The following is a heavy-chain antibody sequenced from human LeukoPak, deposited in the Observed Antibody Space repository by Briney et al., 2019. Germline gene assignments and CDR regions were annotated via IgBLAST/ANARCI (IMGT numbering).Heavy chain of an antibody. CDR1: GFTFSSYG. V-gene: IGHV3-30*02. Sequence: GGSLRLSCAASGFTFSSYGMHWVRQAPGKGLEWVAIIRYDGSNKYYADSVKGRFTISRDNSKNTLYLQMNSLRAEDTAVYYCAKLAAMVPNWFDPWGQGTLVTVSS. CDR3: AKLAAMVPNWFDP. D-gene: IGHD5-18*01. J-gene: IGHJ5*02. CDR2: IRYDGSNK.